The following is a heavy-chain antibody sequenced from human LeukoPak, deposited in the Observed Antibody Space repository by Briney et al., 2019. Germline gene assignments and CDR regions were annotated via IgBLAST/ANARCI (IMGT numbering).Heavy chain of an antibody. J-gene: IGHJ6*02. CDR2: IYYSGST. D-gene: IGHD2/OR15-2a*01. V-gene: IGHV4-39*01. CDR1: GDSLSGSSYD. Sequence: SETLSLTCTVSGDSLSGSSYDWGWIRPSPEKGLEWIGIIYYSGSTDYNPSLKSRVTISVDTSKNQFSLRLNSVTATDTAVYYCARSFASSMGTMDVWGQGTTVTVSS. CDR3: ARSFASSMGTMDV.